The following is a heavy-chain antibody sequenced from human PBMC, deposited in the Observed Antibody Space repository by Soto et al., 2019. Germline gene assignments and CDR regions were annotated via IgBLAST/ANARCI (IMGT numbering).Heavy chain of an antibody. CDR3: ARGGVGVVIKYYYYGMDV. J-gene: IGHJ6*02. CDR2: IYYSGST. Sequence: PSETLSLTCTVSGGSISSYYWSWIRQPPGKGLEWIGYIYYSGSTNYNPSLKSRVTISVDTSKNQFSLKLSSVTAADTAVYYCARGGVGVVIKYYYYGMDVWGQGTTVTVSS. V-gene: IGHV4-59*01. CDR1: GGSISSYY. D-gene: IGHD2-15*01.